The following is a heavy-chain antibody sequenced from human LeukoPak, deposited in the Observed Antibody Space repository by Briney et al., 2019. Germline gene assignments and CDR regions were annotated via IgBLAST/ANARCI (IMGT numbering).Heavy chain of an antibody. CDR3: ARDRGEGIVGTFDY. D-gene: IGHD1-26*01. Sequence: PSETLSLTGTVSGDSISNHYWSWIRHPPGKGLVWIGYIFYSGNTHYNPSLKSRVTMSVDTSKNQFSLRLSSVTPADTAVYYCARDRGEGIVGTFDYWGQGTLVTVSS. J-gene: IGHJ4*02. V-gene: IGHV4-59*11. CDR2: IFYSGNT. CDR1: GDSISNHY.